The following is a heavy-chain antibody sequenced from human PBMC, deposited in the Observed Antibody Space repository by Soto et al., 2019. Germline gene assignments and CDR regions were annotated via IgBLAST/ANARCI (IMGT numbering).Heavy chain of an antibody. CDR3: ARDRGVAPPVAGNTHYYYYMDV. D-gene: IGHD6-19*01. V-gene: IGHV1-18*01. CDR1: GYSFTNYG. CDR2: ISAFNGNT. J-gene: IGHJ6*03. Sequence: QDQLVQSGAEVKKPGASVTVSCKASGYSFTNYGITWVRQAPGQGLEWLGWISAFNGNTHYAQKVKGRVTMTTDAHKSTAYMELRSLSSDDTAVYYCARDRGVAPPVAGNTHYYYYMDVWGKGTTVTVSS.